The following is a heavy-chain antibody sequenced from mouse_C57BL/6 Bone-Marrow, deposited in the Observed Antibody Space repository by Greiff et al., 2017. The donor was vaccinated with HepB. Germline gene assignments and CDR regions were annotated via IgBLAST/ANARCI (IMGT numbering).Heavy chain of an antibody. D-gene: IGHD1-1*01. CDR3: IITTGAY. J-gene: IGHJ3*01. Sequence: VHVKQSGAELVRPGASVKLSCTASGFNIKDDYMHWVKQRPEQGLEWIGWIDPENGDTEYASKFQGKATITADTSSNTAYLQLSSLTSEDTAVYYCIITTGAYWGQGTLVTVSA. CDR1: GFNIKDDY. V-gene: IGHV14-4*01. CDR2: IDPENGDT.